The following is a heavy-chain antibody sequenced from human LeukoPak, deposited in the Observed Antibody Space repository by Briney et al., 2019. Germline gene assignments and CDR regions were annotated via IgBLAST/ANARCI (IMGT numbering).Heavy chain of an antibody. CDR3: AGGQGWFDP. J-gene: IGHJ5*02. CDR1: GDSVSSKSGA. CDR2: TYYRSKWYN. Sequence: SQTLSLTCAISGDSVSSKSGAWSWIRQSPSRGLEWLGRTYYRSKWYNDYAVSVKSRITINPDTSKNQFSLQLSSVTPEDTAVYYCAGGQGWFDPWGQGTLVTVSS. V-gene: IGHV6-1*01.